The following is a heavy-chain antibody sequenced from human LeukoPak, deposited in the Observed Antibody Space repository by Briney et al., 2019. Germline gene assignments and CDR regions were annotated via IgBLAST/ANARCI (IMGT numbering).Heavy chain of an antibody. J-gene: IGHJ4*02. CDR1: GFTFSSYS. V-gene: IGHV3-21*01. CDR2: ISSSSSYI. D-gene: IGHD3-16*01. Sequence: PGGSLRLSCAASGFTFSSYSMNRVRQAPGKGLEWVSSISSSSSYIYYADSVKGRFTISRDNAKNSLYPQMNSLRAEDTAVYYCARLGAVTGFDYWGQGTLVTVSS. CDR3: ARLGAVTGFDY.